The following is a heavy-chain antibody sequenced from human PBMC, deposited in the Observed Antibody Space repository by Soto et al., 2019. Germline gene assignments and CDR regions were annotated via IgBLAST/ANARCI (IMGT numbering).Heavy chain of an antibody. CDR3: ARESLYYYDSSGYQFDY. CDR2: ISSSSSYI. D-gene: IGHD3-22*01. J-gene: IGHJ4*02. Sequence: GGSLRLSCAASGFPLSRYSMNWVRQAPGKGLEWVSSISSSSSYIYYADSVKGRSTVSRDNAKNSLYLQMNSLRAEDTAVYYCARESLYYYDSSGYQFDYWGQGTLVTVSS. CDR1: GFPLSRYS. V-gene: IGHV3-21*01.